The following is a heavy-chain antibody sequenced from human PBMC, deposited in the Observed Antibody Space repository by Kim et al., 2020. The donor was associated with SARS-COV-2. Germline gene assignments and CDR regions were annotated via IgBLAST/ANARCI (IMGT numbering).Heavy chain of an antibody. D-gene: IGHD3-10*01. CDR3: ARVGLRFGSYGMDV. Sequence: SETLSLTCTVSGGSFSSGGYYWSWIRQHPAKGLEWIGYIYYSGSTYYNPSLKSRVTISVDTSKNQFSLMLSSVTAADTAVYYCARVGLRFGSYGMDVWGQGTTVTVSS. CDR1: GGSFSSGGYY. CDR2: IYYSGST. V-gene: IGHV4-31*03. J-gene: IGHJ6*02.